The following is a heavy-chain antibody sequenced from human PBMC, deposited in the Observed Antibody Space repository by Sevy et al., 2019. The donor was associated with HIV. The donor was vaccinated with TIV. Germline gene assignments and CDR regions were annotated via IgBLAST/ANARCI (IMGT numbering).Heavy chain of an antibody. CDR3: AREKAGEEYYYYYGMDV. CDR2: INWNGGST. D-gene: IGHD3-16*01. V-gene: IGHV3-20*04. Sequence: GGSLRLSCAASGFTFDDYGMSWVRQAPGKGLEWVSGINWNGGSTGYADSVKGRFTISRDNAKNSLYLQMNSLRAEDTALYYCAREKAGEEYYYYYGMDVWGQGTTVTVSS. J-gene: IGHJ6*02. CDR1: GFTFDDYG.